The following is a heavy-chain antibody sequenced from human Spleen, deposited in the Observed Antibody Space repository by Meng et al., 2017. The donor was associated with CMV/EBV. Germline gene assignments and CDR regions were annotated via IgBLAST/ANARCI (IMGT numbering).Heavy chain of an antibody. CDR3: ARGLMPAAMGGYYYYGMDV. V-gene: IGHV1-46*01. Sequence: ASVKVSCKTSGYIFTNYYMHWVRQAPGQGLEWMGIINPSGGSTSYAQKFQGRVTMTRDTSTSTVYMDLSSLRSEDTAVYYCARGLMPAAMGGYYYYGMDVWGQGTTVTVSS. D-gene: IGHD2-2*01. CDR2: INPSGGST. CDR1: GYIFTNYY. J-gene: IGHJ6*02.